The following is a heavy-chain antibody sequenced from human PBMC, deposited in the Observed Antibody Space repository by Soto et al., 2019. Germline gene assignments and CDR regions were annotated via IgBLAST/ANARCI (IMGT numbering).Heavy chain of an antibody. CDR2: INHSGST. J-gene: IGHJ4*02. Sequence: SETLSLTCAVYGESXSGYYWTWIRQPPGKGLEWIGEINHSGSTYYNPSLKSRVTISVDTSKNQFSLTLNSVTAADTAVYYCARGSYSPVLGVIYHEYWGQGTLVTVSS. CDR1: GESXSGYY. CDR3: ARGSYSPVLGVIYHEY. D-gene: IGHD3-10*01. V-gene: IGHV4-34*01.